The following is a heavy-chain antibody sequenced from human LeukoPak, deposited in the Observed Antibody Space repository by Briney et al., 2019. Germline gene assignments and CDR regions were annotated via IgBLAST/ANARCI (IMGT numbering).Heavy chain of an antibody. V-gene: IGHV1-69*05. CDR2: IIPIFGTA. D-gene: IGHD6-6*01. CDR1: GGTFSSYA. J-gene: IGHJ3*02. CDR3: ARDRLSSSSAFAFDI. Sequence: SVKVSCKASGGTFSSYAISWVRQAPGQGLEWMGRIIPIFGTANYAQKFQGRVTITTDESTSTAYMELGSLRSEDTAVYYCARDRLSSSSAFAFDIWGQGTMVTVSS.